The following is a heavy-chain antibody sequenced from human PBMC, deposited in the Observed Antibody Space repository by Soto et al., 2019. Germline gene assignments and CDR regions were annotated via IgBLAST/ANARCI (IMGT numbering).Heavy chain of an antibody. D-gene: IGHD5-18*01. CDR2: IYPGDSDT. CDR1: GYSFTSYW. CDR3: ARAVTPSPYYYYYMDV. V-gene: IGHV5-51*01. J-gene: IGHJ6*03. Sequence: GESLKISCKGSGYSFTSYWIGWVRQMPGKGLEWMGIIYPGDSDTRYSPSFQGQVTISADKSISTAYLQWSSLKASDTAMYYCARAVTPSPYYYYYMDVWGKGTTVTVSS.